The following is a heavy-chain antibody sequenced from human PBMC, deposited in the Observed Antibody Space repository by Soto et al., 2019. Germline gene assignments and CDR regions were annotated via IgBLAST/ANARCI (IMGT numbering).Heavy chain of an antibody. CDR2: INAGNGNT. J-gene: IGHJ4*02. CDR1: GYTFTSYA. V-gene: IGHV1-3*01. CDR3: ARVGGIAAAGTGDY. D-gene: IGHD6-13*01. Sequence: QAQLVQSGAEVKKPGASVKVSCKASGYTFTSYAMLWVRQAPGQRLEWMGWINAGNGNTKYSQKFQGRVTITRDTSASTVYMELSSLRSEDTAVYYCARVGGIAAAGTGDYWGQGTLVTVSS.